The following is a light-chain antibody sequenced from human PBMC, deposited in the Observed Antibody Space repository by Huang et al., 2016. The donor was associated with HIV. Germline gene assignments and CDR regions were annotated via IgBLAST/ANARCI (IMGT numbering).Light chain of an antibody. CDR3: QQYGSSPPRFT. CDR2: GES. V-gene: IGKV3-20*01. J-gene: IGKJ3*01. CDR1: QSVSSSY. Sequence: EIVLTQSPGTLSLSPGERATLSCRASQSVSSSYLAWYQQKPGQAPRLLIYGESSRATGIPDRFSGSGSGTDFTLTISRLEPEDFAVYYCQQYGSSPPRFTFGPGTKVDIK.